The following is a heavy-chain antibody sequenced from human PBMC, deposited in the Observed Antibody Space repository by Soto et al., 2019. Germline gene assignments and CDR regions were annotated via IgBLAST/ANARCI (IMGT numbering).Heavy chain of an antibody. J-gene: IGHJ4*02. CDR3: TGQIASGD. V-gene: IGHV3-30*03. CDR1: GFTFSNSG. CDR2: ISFDGSTK. Sequence: GGSLRLSCAASGFTFSNSGMHWVRQAPGKGLEWVAVISFDGSTKYYADSVKGRFSISRDNSKNTLYLEMNSLRGDDAAVYYCTGQIASGDWGQGTLVTVSS. D-gene: IGHD2-8*02.